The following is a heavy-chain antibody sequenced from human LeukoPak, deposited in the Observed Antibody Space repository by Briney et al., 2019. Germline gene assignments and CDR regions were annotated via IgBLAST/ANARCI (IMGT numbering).Heavy chain of an antibody. Sequence: GSLRLSCAASGFTVSNNYMSCVRQAPGKGLEWVSVIYSGGSTYYSDSVKGRFTISRDNSKNTLYLQMNSLRAEDTAVYYCARGGGGATPVHWGQGTLVTVSS. CDR1: GFTVSNNY. CDR2: IYSGGST. D-gene: IGHD1-26*01. CDR3: ARGGGGATPVH. J-gene: IGHJ4*02. V-gene: IGHV3-53*01.